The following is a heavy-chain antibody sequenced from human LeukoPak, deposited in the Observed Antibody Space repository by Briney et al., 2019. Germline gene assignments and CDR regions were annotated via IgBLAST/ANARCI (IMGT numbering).Heavy chain of an antibody. CDR2: ISYDGSNK. J-gene: IGHJ6*02. V-gene: IGHV3-30*04. CDR1: GFIFSSNA. CDR3: AREVVVTQYYYGMDV. D-gene: IGHD2-21*02. Sequence: GGSLRLSRAASGFIFSSNAMHWVRQAPGKGLEWVAIISYDGSNKYYADSVKGRFTISRDNSKNTLYLQMNSLRAEDTAVYYCAREVVVTQYYYGMDVWGQGTTVTVSS.